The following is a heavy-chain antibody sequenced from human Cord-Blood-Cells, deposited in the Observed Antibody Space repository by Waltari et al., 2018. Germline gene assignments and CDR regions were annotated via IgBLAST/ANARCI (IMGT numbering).Heavy chain of an antibody. D-gene: IGHD5-12*01. CDR2: INHSGSP. CDR1: GGSFSGYY. J-gene: IGHJ4*02. CDR3: ARGQFPNYSGYDYYFDY. V-gene: IGHV4-34*01. Sequence: QVQLQQWGAGLLKPSETLSLTCAVYGGSFSGYYWSWIRKPPGKGLEWIGEINHSGSPNYNPSLKRRVTISVDTSKNQFSLKLSSVTAADTAVYYCARGQFPNYSGYDYYFDYWGQGTLVTVSS.